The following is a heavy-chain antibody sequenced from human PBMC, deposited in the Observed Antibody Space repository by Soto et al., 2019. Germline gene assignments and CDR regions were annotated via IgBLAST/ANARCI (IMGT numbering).Heavy chain of an antibody. J-gene: IGHJ4*01. CDR2: IYYSGST. V-gene: IGHV4-30-4*08. D-gene: IGHD1-26*01. CDR1: GGSISSGGYY. Sequence: PSETLSLTCTVSGGSISSGGYYWSWIRQHPGKGLEWIGYIYYSGSTYYNPSLKSRVTISVDTSKNQFSLKLSSVTAADTAVYYCDIDVGARVEHWGHGTRVTVAS. CDR3: DIDVGARVEH.